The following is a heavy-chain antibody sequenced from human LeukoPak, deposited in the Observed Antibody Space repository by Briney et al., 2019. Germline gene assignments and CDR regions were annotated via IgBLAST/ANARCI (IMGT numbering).Heavy chain of an antibody. CDR1: GFTFSSYS. V-gene: IGHV3-48*04. D-gene: IGHD6-13*01. CDR2: ISSSSSTI. J-gene: IGHJ4*02. Sequence: GGSLRLSCAAPGFTFSSYSMNWVRQAPGKGLEWVSYISSSSSTIYYADSVKGRFTISRDNAKNSLYLQMNSLRAEDTAVYYCAGFGAAGNFDYWGQGTLVTVSS. CDR3: AGFGAAGNFDY.